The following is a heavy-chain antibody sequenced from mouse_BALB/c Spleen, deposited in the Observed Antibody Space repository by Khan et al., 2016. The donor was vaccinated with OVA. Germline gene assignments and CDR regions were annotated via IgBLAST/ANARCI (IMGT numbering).Heavy chain of an antibody. J-gene: IGHJ4*01. CDR2: ISLSGST. V-gene: IGHV3-2*02. CDR3: ARGNYYGYAMDY. Sequence: EVQLQESGPGLVKPSQSLSLTCTVTGYSITSNYAWNWIRQFPGNQLEWVGYISLSGSTSYNPSLKSRISITRDTAKNQFFLQLNAVTTEDTATYYCARGNYYGYAMDYWGQGTSVTVSA. CDR1: GYSITSNYA. D-gene: IGHD1-1*01.